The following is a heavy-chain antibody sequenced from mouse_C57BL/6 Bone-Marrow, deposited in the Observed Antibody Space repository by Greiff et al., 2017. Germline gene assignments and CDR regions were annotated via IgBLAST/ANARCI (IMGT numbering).Heavy chain of an antibody. CDR1: GYTFTSYW. V-gene: IGHV1-55*01. J-gene: IGHJ1*03. CDR2: IYPGSGST. Sequence: VQLQQPGAELVKPGASVKMSCKASGYTFTSYWITWVQPRPGQGLEWIGDIYPGSGSTNSNETFKSKATLPVDTSSSPAYMQLSSLTSEDSAVYYCARPYYSNYWYFDVWGTGATVTVSS. D-gene: IGHD2-5*01. CDR3: ARPYYSNYWYFDV.